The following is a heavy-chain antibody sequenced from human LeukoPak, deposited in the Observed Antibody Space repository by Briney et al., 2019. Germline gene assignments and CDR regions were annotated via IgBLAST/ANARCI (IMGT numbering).Heavy chain of an antibody. CDR1: GFTFSSYS. J-gene: IGHJ2*01. CDR3: ARGGKRSERYFDL. CDR2: ISSSSSYI. Sequence: GGSLRLSCAASGFTFSSYSMTWVRQAPGKGLEWVSSISSSSSYIYYADSVKGRFTISRDNAKNSLYLQMNSLRAEDTAVYYCARGGKRSERYFDLWGRGTLVTVSS. D-gene: IGHD4-17*01. V-gene: IGHV3-21*01.